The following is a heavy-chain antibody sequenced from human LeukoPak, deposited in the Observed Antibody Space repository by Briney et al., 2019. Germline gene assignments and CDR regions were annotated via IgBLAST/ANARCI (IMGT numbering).Heavy chain of an antibody. J-gene: IGHJ4*02. CDR2: ISSSSSTI. D-gene: IGHD5-18*01. CDR3: AKQGRRGYSYVRSYYFDY. Sequence: GGSLRLSCAASGFTFSSYGLTWVRQAPGKGLEGVSYISSSSSTIYYADSVRGRFTISRDNSKNTLYLQMDSLRSADTAVYYCAKQGRRGYSYVRSYYFDYWGQGTLVTVSS. V-gene: IGHV3-48*01. CDR1: GFTFSSYG.